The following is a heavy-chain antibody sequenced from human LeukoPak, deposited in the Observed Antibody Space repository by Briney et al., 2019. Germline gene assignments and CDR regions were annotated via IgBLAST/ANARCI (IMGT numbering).Heavy chain of an antibody. CDR3: AREGIGITGSREYYFDY. Sequence: ASVKVSCKASGYTFTGYYMHWVRQAPGQGLEWMGWINPNSGGTNYAQKFQGRVTMTRDTSISTAYMELSRLRSDDTAVYYCAREGIGITGSREYYFDYWGQGTLVTVS. J-gene: IGHJ4*02. CDR2: INPNSGGT. D-gene: IGHD1-20*01. CDR1: GYTFTGYY. V-gene: IGHV1-2*02.